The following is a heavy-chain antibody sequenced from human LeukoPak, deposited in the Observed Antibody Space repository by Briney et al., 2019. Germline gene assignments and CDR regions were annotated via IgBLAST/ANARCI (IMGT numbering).Heavy chain of an antibody. V-gene: IGHV3-23*01. CDR2: ISGSGGST. J-gene: IGHJ4*02. Sequence: GGSLRLSCAASGFTFSSYAMSWIRQAPGKGLEWVSAISGSGGSTYYADSVKGRFTISRDNSKNTLYLQMNSLRAEDTAVYYCARGFDYAVWYYFDYWGQGTLVTVSS. D-gene: IGHD4-17*01. CDR3: ARGFDYAVWYYFDY. CDR1: GFTFSSYA.